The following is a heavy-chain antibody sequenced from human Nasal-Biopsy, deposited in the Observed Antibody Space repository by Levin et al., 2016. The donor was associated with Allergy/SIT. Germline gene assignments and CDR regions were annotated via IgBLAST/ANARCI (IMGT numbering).Heavy chain of an antibody. J-gene: IGHJ4*02. V-gene: IGHV3-48*01. CDR2: IRSSGATT. Sequence: GESLKISCAASGFDFSNFGMNWLRQAPGKGLEWVSHIRSSGATTLYADSVKGRFTVSRDNAKNLVFLQMDSLRAEDTAVYYCARRWGSSLFDSWGQGTLVTVSS. CDR3: ARRWGSSLFDS. CDR1: GFDFSNFG. D-gene: IGHD2-2*01.